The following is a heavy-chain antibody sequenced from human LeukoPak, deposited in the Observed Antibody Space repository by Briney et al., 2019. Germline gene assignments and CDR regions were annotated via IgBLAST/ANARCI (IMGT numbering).Heavy chain of an antibody. V-gene: IGHV4-30-4*01. D-gene: IGHD2-15*01. CDR1: GDSISDGDYY. Sequence: SQTLSLTCTVSGDSISDGDYYWSWIRQPPGKGLEWLGYIYYSGGTYYNPSLKSRLTISVDTSKNQFSLKLSSVTAADTAVYYCARGGIRFDPWGQGTLVTVSS. J-gene: IGHJ5*02. CDR3: ARGGIRFDP. CDR2: IYYSGGT.